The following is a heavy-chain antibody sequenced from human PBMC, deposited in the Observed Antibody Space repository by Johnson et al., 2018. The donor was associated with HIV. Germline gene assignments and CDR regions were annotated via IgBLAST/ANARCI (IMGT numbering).Heavy chain of an antibody. CDR1: GFTFSDVW. CDR3: TTISQWLVPGTFDI. CDR2: LTTQTEGGTT. J-gene: IGHJ3*02. V-gene: IGHV3-15*01. Sequence: VQLVESGGGSVKPGDSLRLSCAASGFTFSDVWMTWVRQAPGRGLEWLGRLTTQTEGGTTDYAAPVKGRSTISRDESKNTLYLQMNSLKTEDTAVYYCTTISQWLVPGTFDIWGHGTTVTVSS. D-gene: IGHD6-19*01.